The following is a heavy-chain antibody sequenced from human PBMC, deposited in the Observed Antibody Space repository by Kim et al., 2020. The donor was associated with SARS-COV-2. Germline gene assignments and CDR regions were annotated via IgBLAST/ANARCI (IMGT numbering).Heavy chain of an antibody. V-gene: IGHV3-30*02. CDR3: ATGTSTDWWDF. Sequence: NKYYGDPVKGRFAISRDESQNTVFLQMNSLRIEDTAVYYCATGTSTDWWDFWGQGTLVTVSS. J-gene: IGHJ4*02. D-gene: IGHD1-7*01. CDR2: NK.